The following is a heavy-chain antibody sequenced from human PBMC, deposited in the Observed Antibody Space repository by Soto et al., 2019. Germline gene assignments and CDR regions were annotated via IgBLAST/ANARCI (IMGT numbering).Heavy chain of an antibody. Sequence: QVQLVQSGAEVKKPGASVKVSCEASGYTFSTYGITWVRQAPGQGLEWMGWISDNSGTTNYAQQLQGRLTMTTDTSTSTAYMELSSLRSDDTAVYYCAREGVRGQRGVTYGDYWGQGTLVTVSS. CDR1: GYTFSTYG. CDR3: AREGVRGQRGVTYGDY. CDR2: ISDNSGTT. J-gene: IGHJ4*02. D-gene: IGHD3-10*01. V-gene: IGHV1-18*01.